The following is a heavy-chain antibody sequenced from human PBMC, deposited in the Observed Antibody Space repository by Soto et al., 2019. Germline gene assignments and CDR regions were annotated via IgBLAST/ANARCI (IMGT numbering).Heavy chain of an antibody. J-gene: IGHJ6*02. Sequence: QVQLVQSGAEVKKPGASVKVSCKASGYTFTSYGISWVRQAPGQGLEWMGWISAYNGNTNYAQKLQGRVTMTTDTSTSTAYMELRSLRCDDTAVYYCARDTGYCSGGSCYSGDYYYGMDVWGQGTTVTVSS. D-gene: IGHD2-15*01. CDR1: GYTFTSYG. CDR2: ISAYNGNT. CDR3: ARDTGYCSGGSCYSGDYYYGMDV. V-gene: IGHV1-18*01.